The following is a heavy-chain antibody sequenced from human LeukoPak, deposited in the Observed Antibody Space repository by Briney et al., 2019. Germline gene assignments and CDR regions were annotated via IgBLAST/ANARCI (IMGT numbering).Heavy chain of an antibody. V-gene: IGHV4-34*01. J-gene: IGHJ3*02. CDR2: INHSGGT. CDR1: GGSFSGYY. Sequence: SVTLSLTCAVYGGSFSGYYWSWIRQPPGKGLEWIGEINHSGGTNYNPSLKSRVTISVDTSKNQFSLKLSSVTAADTAVYYCARGFLEWLLSNDAFDIWGQGTMVTVSS. D-gene: IGHD3-3*01. CDR3: ARGFLEWLLSNDAFDI.